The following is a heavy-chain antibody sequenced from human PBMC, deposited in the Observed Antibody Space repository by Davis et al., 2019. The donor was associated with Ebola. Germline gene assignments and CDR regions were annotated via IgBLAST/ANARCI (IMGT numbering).Heavy chain of an antibody. D-gene: IGHD4-23*01. V-gene: IGHV3-21*01. CDR1: GFTFNNAW. J-gene: IGHJ6*02. Sequence: GESLKISCAASGFTFNNAWMNWVRQAPGKGLEWVSSISSSSSYIYYADSVKGRFTISRDNAKNSLYLQMNSLRAEDTAVYYCARGRGGKSRYGMDVWGQGTTVTVSS. CDR3: ARGRGGKSRYGMDV. CDR2: ISSSSSYI.